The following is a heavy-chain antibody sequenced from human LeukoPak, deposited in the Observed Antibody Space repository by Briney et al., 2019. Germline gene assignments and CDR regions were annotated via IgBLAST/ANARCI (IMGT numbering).Heavy chain of an antibody. Sequence: SVKVSCKASGGTFSSYAISWVRQAPGQGLEWMGGIIPIFGTANYAQKFQGRVTITADKSTSTAYMELSRLTSDDTAMYYCARGPSGRYLDILTAQRRGGYKYYMDLWGQATTVTVSS. CDR3: ARGPSGRYLDILTAQRRGGYKYYMDL. V-gene: IGHV1-69*06. D-gene: IGHD3-9*01. J-gene: IGHJ6*03. CDR2: IIPIFGTA. CDR1: GGTFSSYA.